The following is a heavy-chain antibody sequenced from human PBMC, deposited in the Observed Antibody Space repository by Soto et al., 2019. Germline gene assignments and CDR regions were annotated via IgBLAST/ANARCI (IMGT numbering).Heavy chain of an antibody. V-gene: IGHV1-18*01. CDR3: ARSGSLNDPDWLDP. J-gene: IGHJ5*02. Sequence: GASVKVSCKASGYTFTSYGISWVRQAPGQGLEWIGWISAYNGNTNYAQKLQGRVTMTTDTSTSTAYMELRSLRSDDTTVYYCARSGSLNDPDWLDPWGQGTLVTVSS. D-gene: IGHD3-10*01. CDR2: ISAYNGNT. CDR1: GYTFTSYG.